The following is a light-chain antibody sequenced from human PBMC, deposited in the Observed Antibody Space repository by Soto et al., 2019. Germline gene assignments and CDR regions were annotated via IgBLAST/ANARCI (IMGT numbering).Light chain of an antibody. CDR1: SSNIGTQS. CDR2: GSN. CDR3: AAWDDSLNGHVV. V-gene: IGLV1-44*01. Sequence: QSVLSQPPSASGTPGQRLTISCSGSSSNIGTQSVNWYQHLPGTAPKLLVYGSNQRPSGVPDRFSGSKSGTSASLAISGLQSEDEAYYYCAAWDDSLNGHVVFGGGTKLTVL. J-gene: IGLJ2*01.